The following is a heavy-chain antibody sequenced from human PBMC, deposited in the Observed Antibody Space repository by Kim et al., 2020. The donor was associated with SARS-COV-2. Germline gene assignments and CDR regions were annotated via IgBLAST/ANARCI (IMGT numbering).Heavy chain of an antibody. Sequence: ASVKVSCKASGYTFTSYYMHWVRQAPGQGLEWMGIINPSGGSTRYAQKFQGRVTMTRDTSTSTVYMELSSLRSEDTAVYYCARGNLFAGRRIVGYFDYWGQGTLVTVSS. CDR2: INPSGGST. CDR3: ARGNLFAGRRIVGYFDY. J-gene: IGHJ4*02. D-gene: IGHD3-16*01. CDR1: GYTFTSYY. V-gene: IGHV1-46*01.